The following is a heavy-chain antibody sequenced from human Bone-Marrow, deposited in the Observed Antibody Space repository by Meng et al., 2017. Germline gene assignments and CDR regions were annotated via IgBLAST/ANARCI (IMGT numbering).Heavy chain of an antibody. CDR1: GGSISSSNW. D-gene: IGHD1-26*01. V-gene: IGHV3-15*01. CDR3: TTGLSGSYFDEYFQY. J-gene: IGHJ1*01. CDR2: IKSKTYGGTT. Sequence: GQLQESGPGLVKPSGTLSLTCAVSGGSISSSNWWSWVRQPPGKGLEWVGRIKSKTYGGTTDFAAPVKGRFTISRDDSKNTLDLQMNSLKTEDTAVYYCTTGLSGSYFDEYFQYWGQGTLVTVSS.